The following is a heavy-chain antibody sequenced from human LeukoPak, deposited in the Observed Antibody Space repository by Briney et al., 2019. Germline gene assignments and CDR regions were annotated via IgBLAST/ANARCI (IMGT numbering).Heavy chain of an antibody. CDR2: IQFDGSNK. J-gene: IGHJ6*03. CDR1: GFTFSSYG. D-gene: IGHD1-7*01. CDR3: AKVDWNYDDVGYYYYYMDV. V-gene: IGHV3-30*02. Sequence: PGGSLRLSCAASGFTFSSYGMHWVRQAPGKGLEWVAFIQFDGSNKYYADSVKGRFTFSRDNSKNTLYLQMNSLRAEDTAVYYCAKVDWNYDDVGYYYYYMDVWGKGTTVTVSS.